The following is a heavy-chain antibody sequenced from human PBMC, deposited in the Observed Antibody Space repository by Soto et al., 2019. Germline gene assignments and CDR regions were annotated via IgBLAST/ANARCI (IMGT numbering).Heavy chain of an antibody. CDR3: ARLLFCRGARCRPDL. D-gene: IGHD2-15*01. CDR1: GDSITSNY. V-gene: IGHV4-59*08. J-gene: IGHJ5*02. CDR2: VHNSGSS. Sequence: PSETLSLTCTIPGDSITSNYWSWIRQSPGKGLEWMGYVHNSGSSYYNPSLGSRVTISLDTAKNQFSLRLTSVTAADTAIYYCARLLFCRGARCRPDLRGQGTRVTVSS.